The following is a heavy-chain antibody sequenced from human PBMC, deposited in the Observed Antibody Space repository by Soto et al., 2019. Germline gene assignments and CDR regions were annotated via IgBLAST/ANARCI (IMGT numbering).Heavy chain of an antibody. CDR1: GFTIGSYG. CDR3: VSGPYYGLYYFDS. D-gene: IGHD3-10*01. Sequence: QVLLVESGGGVVQPGTSLRLSCAASGFTIGSYGMHWVRQAPGKGLEWVAGLWYDGDDKYYGDSVKGRLTISRDNSRNTLYLQMNSLRAEDTAVYYCVSGPYYGLYYFDSWGQGTLVTVSS. CDR2: LWYDGDDK. V-gene: IGHV3-33*01. J-gene: IGHJ4*02.